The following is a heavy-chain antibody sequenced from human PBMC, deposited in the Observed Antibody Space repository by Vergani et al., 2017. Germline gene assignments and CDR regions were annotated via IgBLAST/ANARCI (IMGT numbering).Heavy chain of an antibody. J-gene: IGHJ4*02. CDR3: VNGPWFVELGLRFDC. CDR1: GFTFSSYA. Sequence: EVQLVESGGGLVQPGGSLRLSCSASGFTFSSYAMHWVRQAPGKGLEYVSAISSNGGSTYYADSGKGRFTISSDNSKNTLYLQMSRLRAEDTAVYYCVNGPWFVELGLRFDCGGEGTLVTVSS. CDR2: ISSNGGST. V-gene: IGHV3-64D*06. D-gene: IGHD3-10*01.